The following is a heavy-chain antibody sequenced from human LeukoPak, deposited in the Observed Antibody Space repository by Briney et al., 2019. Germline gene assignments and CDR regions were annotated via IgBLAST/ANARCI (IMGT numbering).Heavy chain of an antibody. CDR3: AKAPYSSGWNYFDY. Sequence: GGSLRLSCAASGITIRNYGMTWVRQAPGRGLQWVSSINNSGTRTFYEDSVRGRFTISRDDSKNTIYLQMNSLRAEDTAVYYCAKAPYSSGWNYFDYWGQGTLVTVSS. D-gene: IGHD6-19*01. CDR1: GITIRNYG. J-gene: IGHJ4*02. CDR2: INNSGTRT. V-gene: IGHV3-23*05.